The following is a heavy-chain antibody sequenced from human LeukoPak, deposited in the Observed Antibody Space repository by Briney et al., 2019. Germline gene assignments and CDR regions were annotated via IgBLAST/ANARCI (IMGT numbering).Heavy chain of an antibody. CDR3: ARKREFTFEWLNPIDY. V-gene: IGHV4-34*01. CDR2: INHSGST. Sequence: SETLSLTCAVYGGSFSGYYWSWIRQPPGKGLEWIGEINHSGSTNYNPSLKSRVTISVDTSKNQFSLKLSSVTAADTAVYYCARKREFTFEWLNPIDYWAREPWSPSPQ. D-gene: IGHD5-12*01. CDR1: GGSFSGYY. J-gene: IGHJ4*02.